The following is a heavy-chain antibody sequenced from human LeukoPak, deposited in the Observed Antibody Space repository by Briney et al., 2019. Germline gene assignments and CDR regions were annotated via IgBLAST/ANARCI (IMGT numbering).Heavy chain of an antibody. D-gene: IGHD2-21*02. J-gene: IGHJ4*02. CDR3: TRTTAGHDY. Sequence: SETLSLTCAVSGVSFDDYYWSWVRQTPGKGLEWIGEINHSGYTNDSPSLKSRVTLSIGTSRKRFSLNLRSVTVADTGIYYCTRTTAGHDYWGQGTLVTVSS. V-gene: IGHV4-34*01. CDR1: GVSFDDYY. CDR2: INHSGYT.